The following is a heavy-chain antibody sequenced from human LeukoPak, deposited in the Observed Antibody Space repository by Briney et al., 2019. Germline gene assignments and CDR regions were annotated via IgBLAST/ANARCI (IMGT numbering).Heavy chain of an antibody. J-gene: IGHJ6*02. CDR2: INHSGST. D-gene: IGHD6-13*01. Sequence: PSETLSLTCGVYGGSFSGFYWSWIRQPPGKGVEGIGEINHSGSTNYNPSLKSRVPISVDTSKNQVSLKLSSVTAADTAVYYCARQSAAAGSYYYYGMDVWGQGTTVTVSS. V-gene: IGHV4-34*01. CDR3: ARQSAAAGSYYYYGMDV. CDR1: GGSFSGFY.